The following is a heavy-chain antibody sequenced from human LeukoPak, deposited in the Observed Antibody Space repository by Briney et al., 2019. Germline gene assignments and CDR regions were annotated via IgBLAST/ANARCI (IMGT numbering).Heavy chain of an antibody. CDR2: ISGSGGTT. J-gene: IGHJ4*02. D-gene: IGHD2-21*02. CDR3: AKGDAVTAIFPLDY. V-gene: IGHV3-23*01. CDR1: GFTFSTYA. Sequence: GGSLRLSCAASGFTFSTYAMNWVRQAPGKGLEWVSGISGSGGTTYYADSVQGRFTISRDNSKKTVFLQMNSLRAEDTAVYYCAKGDAVTAIFPLDYWGRGTLVIVSS.